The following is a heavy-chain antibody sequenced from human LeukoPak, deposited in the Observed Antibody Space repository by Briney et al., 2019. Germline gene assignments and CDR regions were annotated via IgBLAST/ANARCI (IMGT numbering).Heavy chain of an antibody. V-gene: IGHV3-30*02. CDR2: IRYDGNDK. D-gene: IGHD5-24*01. CDR3: AKGRGWLQFFDY. J-gene: IGHJ4*02. CDR1: GFTFSNYG. Sequence: GGSLRLSCAASGFTFSNYGMHWVRQAPGKGLEWVAFIRYDGNDKYYADSVKGRFTISRDNSKNTLYLQMNSLRAEDTAVYFCAKGRGWLQFFDYWGQGTLVTVSS.